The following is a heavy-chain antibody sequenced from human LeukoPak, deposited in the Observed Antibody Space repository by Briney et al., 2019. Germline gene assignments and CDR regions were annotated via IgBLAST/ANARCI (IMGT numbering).Heavy chain of an antibody. CDR3: ASRPLDGYNPPY. Sequence: PGGSLRLSCAASGFTFSSYGMSWVRQAPGKGLEWVSAISGSGGSTYYADSVKGRFTISRDNSKNTLYLQMNSLRAEDTAVYYCASRPLDGYNPPYWGQGTLVTVSS. V-gene: IGHV3-23*01. J-gene: IGHJ4*02. CDR1: GFTFSSYG. D-gene: IGHD5-24*01. CDR2: ISGSGGST.